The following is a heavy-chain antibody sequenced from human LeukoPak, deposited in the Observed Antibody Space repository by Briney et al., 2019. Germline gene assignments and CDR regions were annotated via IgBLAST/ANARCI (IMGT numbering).Heavy chain of an antibody. CDR3: TSEDQGGFDY. CDR2: IKSKTEDGTT. V-gene: IGHV3-15*01. D-gene: IGHD1-26*01. J-gene: IGHJ4*02. Sequence: PGGSLRLSCAASGFNNVWMSWVRQAPGKGLEWVGRIKSKTEDGTTDYAAPVEGRFTISRDDSKSTLYLQMNGLKTEDTAVYYCTSEDQGGFDYWGQGTLVTVSS. CDR1: GFNNVW.